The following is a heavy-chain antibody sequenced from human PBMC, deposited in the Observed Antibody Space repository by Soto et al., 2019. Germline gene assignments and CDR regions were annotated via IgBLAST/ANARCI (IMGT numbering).Heavy chain of an antibody. Sequence: SQTLSLTCVISGDSVSSNSAAWNWIRQSPSRGLEWLGRTYYRSRWYNDYAVSVRGRITVNADTSKNQFSLHLNSVTPEDTAVYYCAGTSSLQRYYIDVWDKGTTVTVSS. J-gene: IGHJ6*03. V-gene: IGHV6-1*01. D-gene: IGHD1-7*01. CDR2: TYYRSRWYN. CDR3: AGTSSLQRYYIDV. CDR1: GDSVSSNSAA.